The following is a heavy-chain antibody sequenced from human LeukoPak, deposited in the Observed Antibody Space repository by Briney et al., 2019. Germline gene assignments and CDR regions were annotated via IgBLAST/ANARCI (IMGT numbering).Heavy chain of an antibody. V-gene: IGHV3-7*01. CDR1: GFTFSSYW. D-gene: IGHD3-10*01. J-gene: IGHJ4*02. CDR2: IKQDGSEK. CDR3: ARDYSFGELFGY. Sequence: GGSLRLSCEASGFTFSSYWMSWVRQAPGKGLEWVANIKQDGSEKYYVDSVKGRFTISRDNAKNSLYLQMNSLRAEGTAVYYCARDYSFGELFGYWGQGTLVTVSS.